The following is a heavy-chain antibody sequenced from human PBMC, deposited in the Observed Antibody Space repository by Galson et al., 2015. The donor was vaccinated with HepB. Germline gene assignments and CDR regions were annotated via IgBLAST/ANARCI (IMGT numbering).Heavy chain of an antibody. CDR3: AHTRRGYGDPGDFDF. CDR1: GFSLRTKGMS. J-gene: IGHJ4*02. Sequence: PALVKPTQTLTLTCTFSGFSLRTKGMSVSWIRQPPGKALEWLALIDWDGDKHYSPSLKTRLTISKDTSKNQVVLTMTIVDPVDTATYYCAHTRRGYGDPGDFDFWGRGTLVTVSS. V-gene: IGHV2-70*12. CDR2: IDWDGDK. D-gene: IGHD4-17*01.